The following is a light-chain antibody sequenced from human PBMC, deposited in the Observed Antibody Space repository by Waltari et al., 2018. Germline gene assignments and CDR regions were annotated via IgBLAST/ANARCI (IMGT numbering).Light chain of an antibody. J-gene: IGKJ5*01. CDR3: QQYNNWLIT. V-gene: IGKV3-15*01. Sequence: EIVMTQSPATLSVSPGERPTLSCRASQSVSSNLAWYQQKPGPAPRLLIFGASSRATGIPGRFSGSGSGTEFTLTISSLQSEDFAVYYCQQYNNWLITFGQGTRLEIK. CDR2: GAS. CDR1: QSVSSN.